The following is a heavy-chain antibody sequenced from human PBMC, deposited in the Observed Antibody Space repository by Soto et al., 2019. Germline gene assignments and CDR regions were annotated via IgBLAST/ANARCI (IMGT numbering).Heavy chain of an antibody. D-gene: IGHD3-9*01. J-gene: IGHJ6*02. V-gene: IGHV1-18*01. Sequence: GASVKVSCKASGYTFTSYGISWVRQAPGQGLEWMGWISAYNGNTNYAQKLQGRVTMTTDTSTSTAYMELRSLRSDDTAVYYCARDRDYDRLTGPLYYYYGMDVWGQGTTVTVSS. CDR3: ARDRDYDRLTGPLYYYYGMDV. CDR1: GYTFTSYG. CDR2: ISAYNGNT.